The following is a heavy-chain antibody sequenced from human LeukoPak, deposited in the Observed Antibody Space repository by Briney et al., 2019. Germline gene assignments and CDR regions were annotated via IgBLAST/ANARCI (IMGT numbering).Heavy chain of an antibody. CDR1: GGSFSGYY. CDR3: ALWSGYYILDY. Sequence: SETLSLTCAVYGGSFSGYYWSWIRQPPGKGLEWIGEINHSGSTNYNPSLKSRVTISVDTSKNRFSLKLSSVTAADTAVYYCALWSGYYILDYWGQGTLVTVSS. V-gene: IGHV4-34*01. CDR2: INHSGST. D-gene: IGHD3-3*01. J-gene: IGHJ4*02.